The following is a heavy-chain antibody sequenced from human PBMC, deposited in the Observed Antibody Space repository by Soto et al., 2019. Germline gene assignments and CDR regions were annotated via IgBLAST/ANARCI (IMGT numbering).Heavy chain of an antibody. V-gene: IGHV4-61*08. D-gene: IGHD3-10*01. CDR3: ARLPYYYGSGSTSDY. J-gene: IGHJ4*02. Sequence: SETLSLTCTVSGDSVSSGGFYWSWIRQPPGKRLEWIGYIYYSGSTTYNPSLESRVTISVDTSKNQFSLRLSSLTAADTAVYYCARLPYYYGSGSTSDYWGQGTLVTVSS. CDR2: IYYSGST. CDR1: GDSVSSGGFY.